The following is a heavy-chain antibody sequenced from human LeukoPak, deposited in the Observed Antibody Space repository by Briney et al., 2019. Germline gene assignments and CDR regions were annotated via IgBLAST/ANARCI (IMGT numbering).Heavy chain of an antibody. CDR2: MSSRSSGSAI. D-gene: IGHD3-3*01. CDR3: AKTGQKTEILEWLLSHYMDV. Sequence: GGSLRLSCAASGFTLSSYSMNWVRQAPGKGLEWISYMSSRSSGSAIYYADSVKGRFTISRDDVKNSLYLQMNSLRAEDTAIYYCAKTGQKTEILEWLLSHYMDVWGKGTTVTVSS. CDR1: GFTLSSYS. V-gene: IGHV3-48*04. J-gene: IGHJ6*03.